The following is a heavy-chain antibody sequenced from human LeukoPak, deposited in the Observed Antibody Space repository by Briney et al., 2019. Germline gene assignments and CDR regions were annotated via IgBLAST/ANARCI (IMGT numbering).Heavy chain of an antibody. CDR2: ISGSGGST. V-gene: IGHV3-23*01. D-gene: IGHD3-10*01. J-gene: IGHJ4*02. CDR3: AKDYSGSGSIDY. CDR1: GFTFSSYA. Sequence: PGGSLRLSCAASGFTFSSYAMSWVRQAPGKGPEWVSGISGSGGSTYYADSVKGRFTISRDNSKNTLYLQMNSLRAEDTAVYYCAKDYSGSGSIDYWGQGTLVTVSS.